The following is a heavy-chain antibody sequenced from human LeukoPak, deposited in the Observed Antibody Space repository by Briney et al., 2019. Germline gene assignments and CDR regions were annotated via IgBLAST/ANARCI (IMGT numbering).Heavy chain of an antibody. CDR2: INPNSGGT. Sequence: ASVKVSCKASGYTFTGYYMHWVRQAPGQGLEWMGWINPNSGGTNYAQKFQGRVTMTRDTSISTAYMELSRLRSDDTAVYYCASGGYYYDSSGYPNYYYYGMDVWGQGTTVTVSS. V-gene: IGHV1-2*02. D-gene: IGHD3-22*01. CDR3: ASGGYYYDSSGYPNYYYYGMDV. J-gene: IGHJ6*02. CDR1: GYTFTGYY.